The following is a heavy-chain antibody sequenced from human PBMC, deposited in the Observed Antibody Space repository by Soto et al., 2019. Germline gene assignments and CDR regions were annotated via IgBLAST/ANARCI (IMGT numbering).Heavy chain of an antibody. CDR2: VDPSRGSA. Sequence: QAQLLQSGAEVKKPGASVKVSCKASGYTFINYFIHWVRQAPGQRLEWIGIVDPSRGSAEYAQKFKGRITMTTDVSTRTVFMDLSSLRSEDTAIYYCARPLIGNTVDLWGQGTTVIVSS. CDR1: GYTFINYF. D-gene: IGHD1-7*01. CDR3: ARPLIGNTVDL. J-gene: IGHJ3*01. V-gene: IGHV1-46*01.